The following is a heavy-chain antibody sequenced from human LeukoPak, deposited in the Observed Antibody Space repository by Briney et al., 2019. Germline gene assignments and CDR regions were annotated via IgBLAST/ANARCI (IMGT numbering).Heavy chain of an antibody. CDR3: ARDPPYYDSSGYYYDY. D-gene: IGHD3-22*01. CDR2: ISGSSIYI. Sequence: GGSLRLSCAASGFTFSTYSMNWIRQAPGKGLEWVSSISGSSIYIYYADSVKGRFTISRDNAKNSLYLQMNSLRAEDTAVYYCARDPPYYDSSGYYYDYWGQGTLVTISS. V-gene: IGHV3-21*01. CDR1: GFTFSTYS. J-gene: IGHJ4*02.